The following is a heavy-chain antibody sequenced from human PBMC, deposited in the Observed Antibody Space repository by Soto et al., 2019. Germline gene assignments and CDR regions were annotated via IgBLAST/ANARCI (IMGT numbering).Heavy chain of an antibody. D-gene: IGHD4-4*01. CDR2: ISGSGGST. CDR3: AKGKIDSDYLLYY. V-gene: IGHV3-23*01. CDR1: GFTFSSYG. J-gene: IGHJ4*02. Sequence: PGGSLRLSCAASGFTFSSYGMHWVRQAPGKGLEWVSAISGSGGSTYYADSVKGRFTISRDNSKNTLYLQMNSLRAEDTAVYYCAKGKIDSDYLLYYWGQGTLVTVSS.